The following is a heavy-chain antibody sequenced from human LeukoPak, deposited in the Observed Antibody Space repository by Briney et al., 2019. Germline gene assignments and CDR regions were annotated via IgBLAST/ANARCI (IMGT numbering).Heavy chain of an antibody. V-gene: IGHV4-61*01. Sequence: SETLSLTCTVSGGSVSSGSYYWSWIRQPPGKGLEWIRYIYYSGSTNYNPSLKSRVTISVDTSKNQFSLKLSSVTAADTAVYYCARVLAAARDAFDVWGQGTMVTVSS. D-gene: IGHD6-13*01. J-gene: IGHJ3*01. CDR2: IYYSGST. CDR1: GGSVSSGSYY. CDR3: ARVLAAARDAFDV.